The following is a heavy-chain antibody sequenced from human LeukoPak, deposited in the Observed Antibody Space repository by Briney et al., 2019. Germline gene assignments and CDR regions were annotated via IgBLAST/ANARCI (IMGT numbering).Heavy chain of an antibody. CDR1: GGSFSGYY. V-gene: IGHV1-69*05. Sequence: GGSFSGYYWSWVRQPPGQGLEWMGGIIPIFGTANYAQKFQGRVTITTDESTSTAYMELSSLRSEDTAVYYCARDNYAGANWFDPWGQGTLVTVSS. J-gene: IGHJ5*02. CDR3: ARDNYAGANWFDP. CDR2: IIPIFGTA. D-gene: IGHD1-7*01.